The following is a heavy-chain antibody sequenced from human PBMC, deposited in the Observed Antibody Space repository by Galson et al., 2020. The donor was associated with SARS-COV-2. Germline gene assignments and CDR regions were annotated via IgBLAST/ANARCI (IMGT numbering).Heavy chain of an antibody. J-gene: IGHJ4*02. CDR2: IFYSGVT. Sequence: SETLSLTCAVSGDSISSDFYWGWIRQPPGKGLEWIGSIFYSGVTYYNPSLQSRVTISVDTSKNQFSLKLSSVTAADTAVYYCVSSHSSGWYSPNYFDYWGQGTLVTVSS. CDR3: VSSHSSGWYSPNYFDY. D-gene: IGHD6-19*01. CDR1: GDSISSDFY. V-gene: IGHV4-38-2*01.